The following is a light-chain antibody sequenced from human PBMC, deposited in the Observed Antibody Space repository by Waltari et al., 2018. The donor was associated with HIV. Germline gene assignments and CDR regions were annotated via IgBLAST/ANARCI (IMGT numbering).Light chain of an antibody. CDR3: QQYNNWPLT. Sequence: RVMTQSPATLSVSPGERATLSCRASQSVGSKLAWYQQRPGQAPRLLIYGASTRATGIPARFSGSGSGTEFTLTISSLQSEDFAVYYCQQYNNWPLTFGGGTRVEIK. CDR2: GAS. CDR1: QSVGSK. V-gene: IGKV3-15*01. J-gene: IGKJ4*01.